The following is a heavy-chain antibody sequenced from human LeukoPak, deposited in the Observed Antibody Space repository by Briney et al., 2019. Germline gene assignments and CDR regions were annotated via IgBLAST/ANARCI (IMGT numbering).Heavy chain of an antibody. V-gene: IGHV4-61*01. J-gene: IGHJ4*02. CDR3: ARDLLFGELGY. CDR1: GGSVSSGSYY. D-gene: IGHD3-16*01. CDR2: IYYSGST. Sequence: SETLSLTCTVSGGSVSSGSYYWSWLRQPPGKGLEWIGYIYYSGSTNYNPSLKSRVTISVDTSKNQFSLKLSSVTAADTAVYYCARDLLFGELGYWGQGTLVTVSS.